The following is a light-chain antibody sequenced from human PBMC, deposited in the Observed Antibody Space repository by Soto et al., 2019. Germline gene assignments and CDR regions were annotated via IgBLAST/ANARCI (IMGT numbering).Light chain of an antibody. Sequence: PGGRATLSCRASQSVSSDYLAWYQQKPGQAPRLLVYGASNRATGIPDRFSGSGSGTDFTLIISRLEPEDFAVYYCQQYGRSPYTFGQGTKVDIK. J-gene: IGKJ2*01. CDR3: QQYGRSPYT. V-gene: IGKV3-20*01. CDR1: QSVSSDY. CDR2: GAS.